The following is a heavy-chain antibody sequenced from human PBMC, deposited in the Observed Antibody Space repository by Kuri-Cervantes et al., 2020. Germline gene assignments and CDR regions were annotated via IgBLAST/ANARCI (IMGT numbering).Heavy chain of an antibody. Sequence: GEALEISCAASGFTFRCYRMNWVRQAPGKGLEWVSFISSSSSTIYYADSVKGRFTISRDNAKNSLCLQMDSLRAEDTALYYCAKDEVFAAVAEDTYYFDYWGQGTLVTVSS. CDR1: GFTFRCYR. D-gene: IGHD6-19*01. CDR2: ISSSSSTI. CDR3: AKDEVFAAVAEDTYYFDY. J-gene: IGHJ4*02. V-gene: IGHV3-48*01.